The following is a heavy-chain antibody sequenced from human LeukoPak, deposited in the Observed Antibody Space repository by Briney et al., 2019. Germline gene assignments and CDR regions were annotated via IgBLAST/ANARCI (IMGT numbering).Heavy chain of an antibody. J-gene: IGHJ4*02. CDR2: IKQDGSGK. CDR3: ARYYSGSGSFDY. Sequence: GGSLRLSCAASGFTLSSYWMRWVRQAPGKGLEWVTNIKQDGSGKYYVDSVKGRFIISRDNAKNSLYLQLNSLRAEDTALYYCARYYSGSGSFDYWGQGTLVTVSS. D-gene: IGHD3-10*01. V-gene: IGHV3-7*01. CDR1: GFTLSSYW.